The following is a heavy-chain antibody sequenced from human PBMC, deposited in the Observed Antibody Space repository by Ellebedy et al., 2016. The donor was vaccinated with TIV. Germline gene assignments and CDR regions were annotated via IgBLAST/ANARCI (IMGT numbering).Heavy chain of an antibody. CDR3: ATPLPAATSYGMDV. Sequence: AASVKVSCKVSGYTLTELSMHWVRQAPGKGLEWMGGFDPEDGETIYDQKFQGRVTMTEDTSTDTAYMELSSLRSGDTAVYYCATPLPAATSYGMDVWGQGTTVTVSS. J-gene: IGHJ6*02. D-gene: IGHD2-2*01. CDR1: GYTLTELS. CDR2: FDPEDGET. V-gene: IGHV1-24*01.